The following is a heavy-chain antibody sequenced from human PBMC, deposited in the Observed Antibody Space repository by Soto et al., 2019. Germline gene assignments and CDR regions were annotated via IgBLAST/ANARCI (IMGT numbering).Heavy chain of an antibody. J-gene: IGHJ4*02. CDR1: EFNFYNYG. CDR3: ARSWGDNYRYSFDY. V-gene: IGHV3-21*02. CDR2: ISSAIGSYI. Sequence: EVQLVESGGGLVKTGGSLRLSCVVSEFNFYNYGMNWVRQAPGKGLEWVSSISSAIGSYIYYADSVKGRFTVSRDNAKNSVYLQMNSLRGEDTAVYYCARSWGDNYRYSFDYWGQGTLVTVSS. D-gene: IGHD3-16*01.